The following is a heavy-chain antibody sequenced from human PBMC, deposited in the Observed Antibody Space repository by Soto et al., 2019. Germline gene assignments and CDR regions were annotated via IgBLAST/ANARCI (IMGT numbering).Heavy chain of an antibody. CDR1: GFTLRSFG. D-gene: IGHD2-2*01. Sequence: PGGSQRLSCAASGFTLRSFGIHWVRQAPGKGLEWVAVIWNDGNNRRYADSLRGRFTISRDNAKNSLFLQMNDLKAEDSAVYFCSRDDSPEYGFFWGQGTPVTVAS. V-gene: IGHV3-33*01. CDR2: IWNDGNNR. J-gene: IGHJ4*02. CDR3: SRDDSPEYGFF.